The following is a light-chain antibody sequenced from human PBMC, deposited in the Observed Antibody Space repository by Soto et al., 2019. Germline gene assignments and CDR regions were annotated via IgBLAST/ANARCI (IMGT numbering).Light chain of an antibody. CDR3: QQSYSTPPT. Sequence: DIQMTQSPSSLSASVGDRVTITCRASQSISSYLNWYQQKPGKAPKLLIYAASSLQSGVPSRFSCSGSGTDFTLTISSLQPAEFATYYCQQSYSTPPTFGQGAKLEIK. V-gene: IGKV1-39*01. CDR2: AAS. CDR1: QSISSY. J-gene: IGKJ2*01.